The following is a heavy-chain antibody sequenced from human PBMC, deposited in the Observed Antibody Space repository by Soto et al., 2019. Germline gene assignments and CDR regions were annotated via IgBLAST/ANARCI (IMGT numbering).Heavy chain of an antibody. Sequence: GGSLRLSFAVSGFPLEKYGMNWVRQAPGKGLEWVSSISFSGDYIYYADSVKGRFTISRDNARNSLYLQMNRLGVDDTALYYCAKDRGGSGWPEFDCWGQGTQVTVSS. J-gene: IGHJ4*02. V-gene: IGHV3-21*01. CDR2: ISFSGDYI. CDR1: GFPLEKYG. CDR3: AKDRGGSGWPEFDC. D-gene: IGHD6-19*01.